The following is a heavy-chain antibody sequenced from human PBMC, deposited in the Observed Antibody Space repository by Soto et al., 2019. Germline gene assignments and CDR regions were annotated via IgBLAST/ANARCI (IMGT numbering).Heavy chain of an antibody. CDR2: IKPDGSER. D-gene: IGHD7-27*01. J-gene: IGHJ4*02. V-gene: IGHV3-7*04. Sequence: EVPLVESGGGLVQPGGSLRLSCAASGFTSGTYWMTWVRQAPGKGLECVGNIKPDGSERYYVDSVKGRFTISRDNAKNSLYLHMNSLRAEDTAVYYCATDLNWEQYWGQGTLVTVSS. CDR3: ATDLNWEQY. CDR1: GFTSGTYW.